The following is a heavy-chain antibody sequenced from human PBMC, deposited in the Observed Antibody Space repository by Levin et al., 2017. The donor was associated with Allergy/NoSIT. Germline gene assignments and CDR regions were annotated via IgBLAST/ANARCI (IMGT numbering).Heavy chain of an antibody. CDR3: ARLPYEWAFHY. V-gene: IGHV3-7*04. CDR2: IKQDGSEK. CDR1: GFSFSTYW. J-gene: IGHJ4*02. Sequence: AASVKVSCAASGFSFSTYWMTWVRQAPGKGLEWVANIKQDGSEKYYVDSVKGRFIISRDNAKNSLYLQMNSPRAEDTAVYYCARLPYEWAFHYWGQGTLVTVSS. D-gene: IGHD2-8*01.